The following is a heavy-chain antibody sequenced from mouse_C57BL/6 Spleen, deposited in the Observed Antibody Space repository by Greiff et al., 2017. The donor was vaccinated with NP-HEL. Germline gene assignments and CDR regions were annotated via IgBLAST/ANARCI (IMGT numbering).Heavy chain of an antibody. V-gene: IGHV1-26*01. CDR1: GYTFTDYY. Sequence: EVQLQQSGPELVKPGASVKISCKASGYTFTDYYMNWVKQSHGKSLEWIGDINPNNGGTSYNQKFKGKATLTVDKSSSTAYMELRSLTSEDSAVYYCARRAGSYAGYFDVWGTGTTVTVSS. D-gene: IGHD1-1*02. CDR3: ARRAGSYAGYFDV. CDR2: INPNNGGT. J-gene: IGHJ1*03.